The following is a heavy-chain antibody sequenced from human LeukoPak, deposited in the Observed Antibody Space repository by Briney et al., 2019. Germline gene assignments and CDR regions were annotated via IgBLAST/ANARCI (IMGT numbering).Heavy chain of an antibody. CDR2: IYRDDDK. Sequence: QSGPTLVNPTQTLTLTCTFSGFSLSTSGVGVGWIRQPPGKALEWLALIYRDDDKRYSPSLKSRLTITKDTSKNQVVLTMTNMDPVDTATYYCAHTQYSSSWDTYHYLDYWGQGTLATVSS. CDR3: AHTQYSSSWDTYHYLDY. D-gene: IGHD6-13*01. V-gene: IGHV2-5*02. CDR1: GFSLSTSGVG. J-gene: IGHJ4*02.